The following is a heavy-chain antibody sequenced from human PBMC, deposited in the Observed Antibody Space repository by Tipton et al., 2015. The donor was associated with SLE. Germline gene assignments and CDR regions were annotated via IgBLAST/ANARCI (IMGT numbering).Heavy chain of an antibody. CDR3: ARLAGRRFPFDS. D-gene: IGHD6-6*01. CDR1: GGSFSVYY. Sequence: TLSLTCAVYGGSFSVYYWSWIRQSPGKGLEWIGEINHSGSTNYKSSLKSRVTISVDTSKNQFSLKLRSVTAADTALYFCARLAGRRFPFDSWGQGTPVTVSS. CDR2: INHSGST. V-gene: IGHV4-34*01. J-gene: IGHJ4*02.